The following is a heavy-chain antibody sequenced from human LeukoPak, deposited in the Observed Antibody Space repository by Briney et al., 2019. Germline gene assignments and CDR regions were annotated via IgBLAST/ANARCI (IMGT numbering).Heavy chain of an antibody. CDR1: GGTFSSYA. D-gene: IGHD5-24*01. V-gene: IGHV1-46*01. J-gene: IGHJ4*02. Sequence: ASVKVSCKASGGTFSSYAISWVRQAPGQGLEWMGIINPSGGSTSYAQKFQGRVTMTRDTSTSTVYMELSSLRSEDTAVYYCARDFDGYSISPYFDYWGQGTLVTVSS. CDR3: ARDFDGYSISPYFDY. CDR2: INPSGGST.